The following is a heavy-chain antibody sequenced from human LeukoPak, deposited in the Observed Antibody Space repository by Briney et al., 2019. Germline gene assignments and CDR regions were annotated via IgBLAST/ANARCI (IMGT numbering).Heavy chain of an antibody. Sequence: GGSLRLSCAGSGFAFSSFAMHWVRQAPGKGLEWVASINHNGNVNYYVDSVKGRFTISRDNAKNSLYLQMSNLRAEDTAVYFCARGGGLDVWGQGATVTVSS. V-gene: IGHV3-7*03. J-gene: IGHJ6*02. CDR2: INHNGNVN. CDR3: ARGGGLDV. D-gene: IGHD3-16*01. CDR1: GFAFSSFA.